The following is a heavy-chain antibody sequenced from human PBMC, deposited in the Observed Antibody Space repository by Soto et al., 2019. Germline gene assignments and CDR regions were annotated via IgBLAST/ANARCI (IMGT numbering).Heavy chain of an antibody. CDR3: AGGGVRGVITRTRDYYGMDV. CDR2: IYPGDSDT. Sequence: GESLKISCKGSGYSLTIYWIGWVRQMTGKGLEWMGIIYPGDSDTRYSPSFQGQVTISADKSISTAYLQWSSLKASDTAMYYCAGGGVRGVITRTRDYYGMDVWGQGTTVTVS. V-gene: IGHV5-51*01. D-gene: IGHD3-10*01. CDR1: GYSLTIYW. J-gene: IGHJ6*02.